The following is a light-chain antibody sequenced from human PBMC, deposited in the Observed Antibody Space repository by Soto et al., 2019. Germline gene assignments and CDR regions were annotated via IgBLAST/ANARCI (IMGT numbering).Light chain of an antibody. V-gene: IGKV3-20*01. Sequence: EILLTQSPGTLSLSPGEGATLSCRASDSVGSNYLAWHQQKPGQAPRLLIYGASSRATGVPDRFSGSGSGTDFTLTISRLEPEDFVVYYCQQYGSSPYTFGQGTKLEIK. CDR1: DSVGSNY. CDR3: QQYGSSPYT. J-gene: IGKJ2*01. CDR2: GAS.